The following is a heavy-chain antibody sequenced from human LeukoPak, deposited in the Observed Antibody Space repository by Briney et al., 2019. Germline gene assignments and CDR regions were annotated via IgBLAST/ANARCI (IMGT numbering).Heavy chain of an antibody. V-gene: IGHV1-69*13. J-gene: IGHJ5*02. CDR3: ASDTSWYSSGWYRGYGVNWFDP. D-gene: IGHD6-19*01. CDR2: ITPLFGTA. CDR1: GGTFSKYS. Sequence: SVKISCKASGGTFSKYSTSWVRQRPGQGLEWMGGITPLFGTANYAQKFQGRVTITADESTSTAYMELSSPRSEDTAVYYCASDTSWYSSGWYRGYGVNWFDPWGQGTLVTVSS.